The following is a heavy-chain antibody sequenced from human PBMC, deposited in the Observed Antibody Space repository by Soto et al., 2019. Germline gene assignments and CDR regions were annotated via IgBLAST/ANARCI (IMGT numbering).Heavy chain of an antibody. CDR1: GGSISSSSYY. V-gene: IGHV4-39*01. CDR3: ARHRNFWSGYYYGMDV. D-gene: IGHD3-3*01. Sequence: SETLSLTCTVSGGSISSSSYYWGWIRQPPGKGLEWIGSIYYSGSTYYNPSLKSRVTISVDTSKNQFSLKLSSVTAADTAVYYCARHRNFWSGYYYGMDVWGQGTTVT. CDR2: IYYSGST. J-gene: IGHJ6*02.